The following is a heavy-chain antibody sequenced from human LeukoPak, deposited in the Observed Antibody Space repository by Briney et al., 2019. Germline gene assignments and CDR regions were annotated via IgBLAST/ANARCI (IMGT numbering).Heavy chain of an antibody. V-gene: IGHV4-38-2*01. CDR3: ARSYDILTGYFDY. D-gene: IGHD3-9*01. J-gene: IGHJ4*02. CDR1: GYSISSGYY. Sequence: SETLSLTCAVSGYSISSGYYWGWIRQPPGKGLEWIGGIYHSGSTYYNPSLKSRVTISVDTSKIQFSLKLSSVTAADTAVYYCARSYDILTGYFDYWGQGTLVTVSS. CDR2: IYHSGST.